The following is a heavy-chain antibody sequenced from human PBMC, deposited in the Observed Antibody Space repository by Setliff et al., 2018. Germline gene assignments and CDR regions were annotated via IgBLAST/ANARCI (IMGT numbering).Heavy chain of an antibody. D-gene: IGHD5-12*01. CDR1: GYSFTSYW. CDR3: ARNRVALYDAFDI. V-gene: IGHV5-51*01. J-gene: IGHJ3*02. Sequence: GESLKISCKGSGYSFTSYWIGWVRQMPGKGLERMGIIYPGDSDTRYSPSFQGQVTISADRSITTAYLQWSSLKASDTAIYYCARNRVALYDAFDIWGQGTMVTVSS. CDR2: IYPGDSDT.